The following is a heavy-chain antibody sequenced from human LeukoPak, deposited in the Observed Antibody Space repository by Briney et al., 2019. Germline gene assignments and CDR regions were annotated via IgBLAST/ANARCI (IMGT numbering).Heavy chain of an antibody. CDR3: ARDLLNEGNHLDY. CDR2: IYYSGST. Sequence: SETLSLTCTVSGGSISSGDYYWSWIRQPPGKGLEWIGYIYYSGSTYYNPSLKSRVTISVDTSKNQFSLKLSSVTAADTAVYYCARDLLNEGNHLDYWGQGTLVAVSS. D-gene: IGHD4-23*01. V-gene: IGHV4-30-4*01. CDR1: GGSISSGDYY. J-gene: IGHJ4*02.